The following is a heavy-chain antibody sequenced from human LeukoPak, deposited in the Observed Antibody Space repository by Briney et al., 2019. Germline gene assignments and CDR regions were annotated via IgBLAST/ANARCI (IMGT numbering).Heavy chain of an antibody. Sequence: PGGSLRLSCAASGFTFSSYWMHWVRQAPGKGLEWVSATIGSGYNTYYADSVKGRFAISRDSSKNTLYLQMNSLRAEDTAVYYCAKGSGYYSRSAFDIWGQGTMVTVSS. CDR2: TIGSGYNT. J-gene: IGHJ3*02. CDR3: AKGSGYYSRSAFDI. D-gene: IGHD3-22*01. V-gene: IGHV3-23*01. CDR1: GFTFSSYW.